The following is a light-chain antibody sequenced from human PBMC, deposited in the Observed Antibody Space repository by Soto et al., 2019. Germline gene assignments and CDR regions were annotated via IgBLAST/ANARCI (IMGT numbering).Light chain of an antibody. CDR3: CSYAGTVAYV. Sequence: SVLTQPASVSGSPGQSITISCAGTGSDVGAYNLVSWYQQHPGKAPKLIIYEVNTRPSGISNRFSGSKSGDTASLTISGLQAEDEADYFCCSYAGTVAYVFRTGTKVTVL. CDR1: GSDVGAYNL. CDR2: EVN. J-gene: IGLJ1*01. V-gene: IGLV2-23*02.